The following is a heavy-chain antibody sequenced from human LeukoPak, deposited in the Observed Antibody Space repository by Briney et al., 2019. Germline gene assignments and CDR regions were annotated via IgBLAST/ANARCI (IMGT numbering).Heavy chain of an antibody. CDR3: TKALWSLNYYYMDV. V-gene: IGHV3-43*01. CDR1: GFTFDDYT. Sequence: PGGSLRLSCAASGFTFDDYTMHWVRQAPGKGLEWVSLISWDGGSTYYADSVKGRFTISRDNSKNSLYLQMNSLRTEDTALYYCTKALWSLNYYYMDVWGKGTTVTVSS. CDR2: ISWDGGST. D-gene: IGHD3-16*01. J-gene: IGHJ6*03.